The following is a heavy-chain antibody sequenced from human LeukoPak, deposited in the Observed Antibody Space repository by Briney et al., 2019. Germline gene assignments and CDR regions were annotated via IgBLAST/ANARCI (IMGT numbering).Heavy chain of an antibody. J-gene: IGHJ4*02. CDR3: ARDRGDILTGYYYDY. Sequence: GASVKVSCKASGYTFTGYYMHWVRQAPGQGLEWMGWINPNSGGTNYAQKFQGRVTMTGDTSISTAYMELSRLRSDDTAVYYCARDRGDILTGYYYDYWGQGTLVTVSS. D-gene: IGHD3-9*01. CDR1: GYTFTGYY. CDR2: INPNSGGT. V-gene: IGHV1-2*02.